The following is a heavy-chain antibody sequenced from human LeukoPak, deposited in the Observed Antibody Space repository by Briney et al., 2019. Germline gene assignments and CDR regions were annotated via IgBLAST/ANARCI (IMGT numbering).Heavy chain of an antibody. CDR2: IIPIFGTA. Sequence: GSSVTVSCKASLGTFSHYAFSWVRPAPGQGLEWMGVIIPIFGTANYAQKFQARVTITADESTTTAYMELGSLRSEDTAVYYCARGRRAFDIWGEGTMVTVSS. J-gene: IGHJ3*02. CDR1: LGTFSHYA. V-gene: IGHV1-69*13. CDR3: ARGRRAFDI.